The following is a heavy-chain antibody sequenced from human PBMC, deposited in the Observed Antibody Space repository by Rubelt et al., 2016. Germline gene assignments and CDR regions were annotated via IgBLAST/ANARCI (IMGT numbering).Heavy chain of an antibody. D-gene: IGHD3-22*01. V-gene: IGHV3-23*01. J-gene: IGHJ4*02. CDR3: ARLGGPQVYDSSGYYYDFDY. Sequence: GKGLEWLSGISASGGTTYYADSVKGRFTISRDNPESTLYLQMNSLRADDTAVYSCARLGGPQVYDSSGYYYDFDYWGQGTLVTVSS. CDR2: ISASGGTT.